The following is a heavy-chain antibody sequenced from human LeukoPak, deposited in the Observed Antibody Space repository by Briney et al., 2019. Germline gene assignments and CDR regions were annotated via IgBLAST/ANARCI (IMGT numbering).Heavy chain of an antibody. CDR3: ARLTGYSNV. CDR1: GASITRSSYY. CDR2: IYYTGST. Sequence: SETLSLTCSVSGASITRSSYYRGWIRQPPGGGLEWIGSIYYTGSTYYNPSLNTRVTISVDTSRTQFSLKLTSVTVADTAVYYCARLTGYSNVRGQGTLVTVSS. V-gene: IGHV4-39*01. D-gene: IGHD5-12*01. J-gene: IGHJ4*02.